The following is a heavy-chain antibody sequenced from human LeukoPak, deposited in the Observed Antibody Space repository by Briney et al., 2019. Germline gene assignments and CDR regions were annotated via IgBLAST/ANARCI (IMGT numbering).Heavy chain of an antibody. D-gene: IGHD3-22*01. Sequence: GRSLRLSCAASGFTFSSYGMHWVRQAPGKGLEWVAVIWYDGSNKYYAGSVKGRFTISRDNSKNTLYLQMNSLRAEDTAVYYCATHNSEYPTMIHSSWGQGTLVTVSS. J-gene: IGHJ4*02. CDR1: GFTFSSYG. V-gene: IGHV3-33*01. CDR2: IWYDGSNK. CDR3: ATHNSEYPTMIHSS.